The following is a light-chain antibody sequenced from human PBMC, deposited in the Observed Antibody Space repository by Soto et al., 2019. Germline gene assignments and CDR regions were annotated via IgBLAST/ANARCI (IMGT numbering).Light chain of an antibody. CDR2: GAS. V-gene: IGKV3-20*01. CDR3: QQSGSSSGWT. CDR1: QSVSSSY. J-gene: IGKJ1*01. Sequence: EIVLTQSTGTLSLSPGDRATLSCRASQSVSSSYLAWYQQRPGQAPRLLIYGASSRATGIPDRFSGSGSGIDFTLTISRLEPEDFAVYYCQQSGSSSGWTFGQGTKVEIK.